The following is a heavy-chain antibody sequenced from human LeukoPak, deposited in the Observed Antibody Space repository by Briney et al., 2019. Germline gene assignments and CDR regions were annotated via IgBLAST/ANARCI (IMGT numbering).Heavy chain of an antibody. J-gene: IGHJ3*02. D-gene: IGHD4-23*01. CDR2: INHSGST. CDR3: ARGGLRWHDAFDI. CDR1: GGSFSGYY. Sequence: SETLSLTCAVYGGSFSGYYWSWIRQPPGKGLEWIGEINHSGSTNYNPSLKSRVTISVDTSENQFSLKLSSVTAADTAVYYCARGGLRWHDAFDIWGQGTMVTVSS. V-gene: IGHV4-34*01.